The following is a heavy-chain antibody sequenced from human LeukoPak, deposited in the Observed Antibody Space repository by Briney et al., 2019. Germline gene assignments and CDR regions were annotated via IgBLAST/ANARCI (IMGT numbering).Heavy chain of an antibody. D-gene: IGHD2-15*01. CDR1: GYTFTSYG. CDR2: ISGYNGNT. V-gene: IGHV1-18*01. Sequence: ASVKVSCKASGYTFTSYGISWVRQAPGQGLEWMGWISGYNGNTNYAQKLQGRVTMTTDTSTSTAYMELRSLRSDDTALYYCVRGRAATGYDYWGQGTLVTVSS. CDR3: VRGRAATGYDY. J-gene: IGHJ4*02.